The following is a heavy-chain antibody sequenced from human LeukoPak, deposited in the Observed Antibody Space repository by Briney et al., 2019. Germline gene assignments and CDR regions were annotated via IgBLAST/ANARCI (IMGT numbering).Heavy chain of an antibody. CDR3: AKEVYGYDILTGCDS. J-gene: IGHJ4*02. V-gene: IGHV3-30*02. Sequence: PGGSLRLSCAASGFTFSTYGMHWVRQAPGKGLEWVAFIRHDGSNKYYADSVKGRFTISRDNSKNTLYLQMNSLRAEDTAVYYCAKEVYGYDILTGCDSWGQGTLVTVSS. CDR1: GFTFSTYG. CDR2: IRHDGSNK. D-gene: IGHD3-9*01.